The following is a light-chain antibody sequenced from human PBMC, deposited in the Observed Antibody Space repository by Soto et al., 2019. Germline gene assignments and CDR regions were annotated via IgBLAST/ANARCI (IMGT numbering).Light chain of an antibody. J-gene: IGKJ1*01. CDR1: QSVSSN. V-gene: IGKV3-20*01. CDR3: QQYGSSPT. Sequence: IVFTPSPGTPSLSHGERASLSCRASQSVSSNLAWYQQKPGQAPRLLIYRASSRATGIPDRFSGSGSGTDFTLTISRLEPEDFAVYYCQQYGSSPTFGQGTKVDIK. CDR2: RAS.